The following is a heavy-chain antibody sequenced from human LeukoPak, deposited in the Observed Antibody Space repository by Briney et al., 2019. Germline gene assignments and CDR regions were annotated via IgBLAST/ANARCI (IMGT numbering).Heavy chain of an antibody. V-gene: IGHV1-69*04. CDR2: IIPILGIA. Sequence: SVKVSCKASGGTFSSYAISWVRQAPGQGLEWMGRIIPILGIANYAQKFQGRVTITADKSTSTAYMELSSLRSEDTAVYYCATEVYCSSTSCQNWFDPWGQGTLVTVSS. D-gene: IGHD2-2*01. J-gene: IGHJ5*02. CDR3: ATEVYCSSTSCQNWFDP. CDR1: GGTFSSYA.